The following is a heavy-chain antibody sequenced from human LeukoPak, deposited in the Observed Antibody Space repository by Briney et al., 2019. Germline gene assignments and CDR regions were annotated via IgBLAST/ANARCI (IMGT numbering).Heavy chain of an antibody. CDR3: AKDLDCSSTSCYPDY. D-gene: IGHD2-2*01. V-gene: IGHV3-23*01. Sequence: GGXLRLSCAASGFTSSSYAMSWVRRAPGKGVEWVSAIICSGGSTYYSDSVKGRFTISRDNSKNTLYLQMNSLRAEDTAVYYCAKDLDCSSTSCYPDYWGQGTLVTVSS. CDR1: GFTSSSYA. CDR2: IICSGGST. J-gene: IGHJ4*02.